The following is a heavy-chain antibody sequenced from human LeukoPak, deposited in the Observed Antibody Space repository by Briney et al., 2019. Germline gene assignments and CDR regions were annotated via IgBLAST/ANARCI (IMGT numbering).Heavy chain of an antibody. Sequence: GGSLRLSCAASGFTFSSYAMSWVRKAPGKGLEWVSAISGSGGSTYYADSVKGRFTTSRDNSKNTLYLQMNSLRAEDTAVYYCAKALEYSSSSAYFDYWGQGTLVTVSS. CDR3: AKALEYSSSSAYFDY. CDR1: GFTFSSYA. D-gene: IGHD6-6*01. CDR2: ISGSGGST. V-gene: IGHV3-23*01. J-gene: IGHJ4*02.